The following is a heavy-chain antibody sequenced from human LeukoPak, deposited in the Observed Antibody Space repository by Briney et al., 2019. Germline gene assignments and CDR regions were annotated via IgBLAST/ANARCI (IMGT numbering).Heavy chain of an antibody. CDR3: VKEAWELRAATSYFEN. J-gene: IGHJ4*02. CDR1: GFTFSNYA. V-gene: IGHV3-23*01. Sequence: GGSLRLSCAASGFTFSNYAMTWVRQAPGRGLEWVSGITGSGATTYYADSVKGRLSISRDNSKNTLYLQMNSLTAEDTAVYYCVKEAWELRAATSYFENWGQGTLVTVSS. D-gene: IGHD1-7*01. CDR2: ITGSGATT.